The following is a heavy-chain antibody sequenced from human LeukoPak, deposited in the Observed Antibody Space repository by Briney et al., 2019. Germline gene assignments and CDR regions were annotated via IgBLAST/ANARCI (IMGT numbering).Heavy chain of an antibody. Sequence: GGSLRLSCAASGFTFSGSAMHWVRQASGKGLEWVGRIRSKANSYPTAYAASVKGRFTISRDDSKNTAYLKMNSLKPEDTAVYYCTRHHPDCSGGSCLGYYYGMDVWGQGTTVTVSS. D-gene: IGHD2-15*01. V-gene: IGHV3-73*01. J-gene: IGHJ6*02. CDR1: GFTFSGSA. CDR3: TRHHPDCSGGSCLGYYYGMDV. CDR2: IRSKANSYPT.